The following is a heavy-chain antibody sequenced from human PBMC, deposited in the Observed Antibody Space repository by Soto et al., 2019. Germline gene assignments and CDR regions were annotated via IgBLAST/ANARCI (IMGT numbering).Heavy chain of an antibody. CDR2: ISAYNGNT. CDR1: GYTFTSYG. V-gene: IGHV1-18*04. Sequence: ASVKVSCKASGYTFTSYGISWVRQAPGQGLEWMGWISAYNGNTNYAQKLQGRVTMTTDTSTSTAYMELRSLRSDGTAVYYCARELSHPLLDYYGSGSYCCGMDVWGQGTTVTVSS. J-gene: IGHJ6*02. CDR3: ARELSHPLLDYYGSGSYCCGMDV. D-gene: IGHD3-10*01.